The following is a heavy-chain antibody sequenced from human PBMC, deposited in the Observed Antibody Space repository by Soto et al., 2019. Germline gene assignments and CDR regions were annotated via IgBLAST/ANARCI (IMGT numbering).Heavy chain of an antibody. V-gene: IGHV4-31*03. Sequence: QVQLQESGPGLVKPSQTLSLTCTISGGSISSGGSSWSWIRQHPGKGLEWIGYIFYSGTTYYNPXXKSRVTISVDXXKXQXXLKLSSVTAADTAVYYCASYCISTSCYPGGDAFDIWGQGTMVTVSS. CDR1: GGSISSGGSS. CDR3: ASYCISTSCYPGGDAFDI. CDR2: IFYSGTT. D-gene: IGHD2-2*01. J-gene: IGHJ3*02.